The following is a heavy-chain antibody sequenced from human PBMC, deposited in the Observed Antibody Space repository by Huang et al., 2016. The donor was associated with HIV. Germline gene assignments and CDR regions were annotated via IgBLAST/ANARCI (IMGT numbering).Heavy chain of an antibody. V-gene: IGHV3-30*18. CDR1: GFFFSGYG. D-gene: IGHD5-12*01. J-gene: IGHJ3*01. CDR3: VNELSAYSDHVFDAFDL. CDR2: ISITTNIK. Sequence: QMHLVESGGGVVQSGQSLKVSCTASGFFFSGYGFHGVRQAPGKGLEWVAAISITTNIKRYADSVKGRFTIAIDNSRNSLYLQMDNLRSDDSAVYYCVNELSAYSDHVFDAFDLWGPGTVVAVSS.